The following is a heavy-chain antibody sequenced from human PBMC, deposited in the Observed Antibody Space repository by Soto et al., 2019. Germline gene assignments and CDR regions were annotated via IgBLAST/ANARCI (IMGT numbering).Heavy chain of an antibody. J-gene: IGHJ4*02. CDR3: AKARYYDSTGYLYYFDY. CDR2: ITGSGDYT. D-gene: IGHD3-22*01. Sequence: GGSLRLSCAASGYALRDYSMSWVRQAPGKGLEWVSSITGSGDYTYYADSVKGRFTISRDNSKNTLYLQMNSLRAEDTAVYYCAKARYYDSTGYLYYFDYWGQGTLVTVSS. V-gene: IGHV3-23*01. CDR1: GYALRDYS.